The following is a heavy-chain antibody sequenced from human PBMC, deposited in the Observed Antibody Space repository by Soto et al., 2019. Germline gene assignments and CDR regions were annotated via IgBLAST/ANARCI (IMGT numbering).Heavy chain of an antibody. V-gene: IGHV1-69*01. D-gene: IGHD3-22*01. CDR2: IVPIFGTR. CDR1: GGTFSRYS. J-gene: IGHJ6*02. CDR3: ARPYEGGYSSNHHYYYALDV. Sequence: QVQLVQSGAEVKKPGSSVKVSCKISGGTFSRYSISWVRQAPGQGLEWMGGIVPIFGTRNYAQKFQDRVTITTDDTATTAHRELSNLRSEDTAVYYCARPYEGGYSSNHHYYYALDVWGQGTAVTVSS.